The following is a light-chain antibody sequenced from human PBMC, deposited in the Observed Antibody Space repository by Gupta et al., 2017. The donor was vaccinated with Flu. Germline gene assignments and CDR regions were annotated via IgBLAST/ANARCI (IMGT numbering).Light chain of an antibody. CDR1: QSVSSY. CDR3: QQRSRWPLT. V-gene: IGKV3-11*01. CDR2: DVS. J-gene: IGKJ4*01. Sequence: EFVLTHSPLPLSPSPGERATLSCRASQSVSSYLNWYQQKPGQAPRLLIYDVSIRATGIPARFSGSGSGTDFTLTISSLEPEDFAVYYCQQRSRWPLTFGGGTKVEIK.